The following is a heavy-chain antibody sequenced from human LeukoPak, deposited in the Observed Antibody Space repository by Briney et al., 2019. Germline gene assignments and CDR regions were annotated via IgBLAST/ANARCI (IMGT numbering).Heavy chain of an antibody. J-gene: IGHJ4*02. CDR2: ISWNSGSI. D-gene: IGHD3-3*01. CDR3: AKGMYYDFWSGTAHFDY. V-gene: IGHV3-9*01. Sequence: GGSLRLSCAASGFTFDDYAMHWVRRAPGKGLEWVSGISWNSGSIGYADSVKGRFTISRDNAKNSLYLQMNSLRAEDTALYYCAKGMYYDFWSGTAHFDYWGQGTLVTVSS. CDR1: GFTFDDYA.